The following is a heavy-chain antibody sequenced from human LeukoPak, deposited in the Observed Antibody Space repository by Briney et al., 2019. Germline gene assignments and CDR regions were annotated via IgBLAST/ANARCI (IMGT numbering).Heavy chain of an antibody. CDR2: INHSGST. CDR1: GGSFSGYY. D-gene: IGHD6-13*01. Sequence: SETLSLTCAVYGGSFSGYYWSWIRQPPGKGLEWIGEINHSGSTNYNPSLKSRVTISVDTSKNQFSLKLSSVTAADTAVYYCASLMAAAGTEVDYWGQGPLVTVSS. CDR3: ASLMAAAGTEVDY. V-gene: IGHV4-34*01. J-gene: IGHJ4*02.